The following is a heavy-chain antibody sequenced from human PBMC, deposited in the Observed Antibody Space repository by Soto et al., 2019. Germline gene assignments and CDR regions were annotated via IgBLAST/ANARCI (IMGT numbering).Heavy chain of an antibody. CDR1: GGSFSGYY. Sequence: SETLSLTCAVYGGSFSGYYWSWIRQPPGKGLEWIGEINHSGSTNYNPSLKSRVTISVDTSKNQFSLKLGSVTAADTAVYYCARGPQLVVFGYYYYYMDVWGKGTMVTVSS. D-gene: IGHD6-13*01. V-gene: IGHV4-34*01. CDR2: INHSGST. J-gene: IGHJ6*03. CDR3: ARGPQLVVFGYYYYYMDV.